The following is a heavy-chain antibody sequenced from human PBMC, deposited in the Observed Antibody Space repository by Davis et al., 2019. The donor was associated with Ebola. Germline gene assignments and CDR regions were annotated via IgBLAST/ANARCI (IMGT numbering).Heavy chain of an antibody. J-gene: IGHJ6*04. CDR3: ARGDYGGNSPLYYYYGMDV. Sequence: AASVKVSCKASGYTFTSYYMHWVRQAPGQGLEWMGIINPSGGSTSYAQKFQGRVTMTRNTSISTAYMELSSLRSEDTAVYYCARGDYGGNSPLYYYYGMDVWGKGTTVTVSS. CDR2: INPSGGST. D-gene: IGHD4-23*01. CDR1: GYTFTSYY. V-gene: IGHV1-46*01.